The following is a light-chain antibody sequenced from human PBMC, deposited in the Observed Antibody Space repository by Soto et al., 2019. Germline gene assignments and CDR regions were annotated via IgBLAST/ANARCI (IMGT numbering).Light chain of an antibody. Sequence: DIQMTQSPSSLSASVGDRVTITCRASQGISNYLAWYQQKPGKVPKLLIYAASTLQSGVPSRFSGSGSGTDFTLTISSLQPEDVATSYCQKYNSAPPVTFGPGTKVDIK. V-gene: IGKV1-27*01. CDR1: QGISNY. CDR2: AAS. CDR3: QKYNSAPPVT. J-gene: IGKJ3*01.